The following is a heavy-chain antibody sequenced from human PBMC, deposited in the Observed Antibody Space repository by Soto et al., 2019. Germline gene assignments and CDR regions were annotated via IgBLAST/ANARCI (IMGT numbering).Heavy chain of an antibody. D-gene: IGHD6-19*01. V-gene: IGHV1-3*01. J-gene: IGHJ4*02. CDR3: ARIGYSSGWYSFDY. CDR1: GYTFTSYA. CDR2: INGGNRNT. Sequence: QVQLVQSGAEVKKPGASVKVSCKASGYTFTSYAMHWVRQAPGQRLEWMGWINGGNRNTKYSQRFQGRVTITTDTSASTAYMELSSLRSEDTAVYYCARIGYSSGWYSFDYWGQGTLVTVSS.